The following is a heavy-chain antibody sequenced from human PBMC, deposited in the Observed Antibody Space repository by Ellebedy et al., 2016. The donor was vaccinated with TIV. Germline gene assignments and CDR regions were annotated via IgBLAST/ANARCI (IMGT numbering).Heavy chain of an antibody. D-gene: IGHD2-15*01. CDR1: GYSFTSYW. V-gene: IGHV5-51*01. CDR3: ASLDCSGGSCYLDY. Sequence: GESLKISCTGSGYSFTSYWIGWVRQTPGKGLEWLGIIYPGDSDTRYSPSFQGQVTISADKSISTAYLQWSSLKASDTAMYYYASLDCSGGSCYLDYWGQGTLVTVSS. CDR2: IYPGDSDT. J-gene: IGHJ4*02.